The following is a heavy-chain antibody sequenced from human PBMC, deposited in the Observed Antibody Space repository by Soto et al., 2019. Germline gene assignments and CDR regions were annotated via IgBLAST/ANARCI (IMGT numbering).Heavy chain of an antibody. D-gene: IGHD3-9*01. V-gene: IGHV4-39*01. CDR2: IFYSGST. CDR3: ARMGLDDTLTGYYFDH. CDR1: GGSISSTSYY. Sequence: SATQSLTCTVSGGSISSTSYYWGWVRQPPGKGLEWIGGIFYSGSTYYNPSLKSRVTISVDTSKNQFSLKLSSVTAADTAVYYCARMGLDDTLTGYYFDHWGQGSLVTVSS. J-gene: IGHJ4*02.